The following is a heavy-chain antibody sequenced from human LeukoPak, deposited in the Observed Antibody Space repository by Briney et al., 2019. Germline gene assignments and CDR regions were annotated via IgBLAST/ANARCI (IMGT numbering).Heavy chain of an antibody. V-gene: IGHV3-23*01. J-gene: IGHJ4*02. Sequence: PGGSLRLSCAASGFTFSSYAMSWVRQAPGKGLEWVSAISGSGGSTYYADSVKGRFTISRDNSKNPLYLQMNSLRAEDTAVYYCAKAGNDYVWGSYRDTHFDYWGQGTLVTVSS. CDR1: GFTFSSYA. CDR3: AKAGNDYVWGSYRDTHFDY. CDR2: ISGSGGST. D-gene: IGHD3-16*02.